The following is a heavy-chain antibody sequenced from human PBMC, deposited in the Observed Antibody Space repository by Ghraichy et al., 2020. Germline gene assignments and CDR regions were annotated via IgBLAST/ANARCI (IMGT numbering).Heavy chain of an antibody. D-gene: IGHD1-26*01. CDR3: AKGEDGSPDF. J-gene: IGHJ4*02. CDR2: RSPDEKTK. Sequence: GESLNISCVAFGFTFSRYGMHWVRQAPGKGLEWVALRSPDEKTKYYTDSVRGRFTISRDDSKNTLFLQMNNLSPEDTGMYYCAKGEDGSPDFWGQGTLVIVSS. CDR1: GFTFSRYG. V-gene: IGHV3-30*18.